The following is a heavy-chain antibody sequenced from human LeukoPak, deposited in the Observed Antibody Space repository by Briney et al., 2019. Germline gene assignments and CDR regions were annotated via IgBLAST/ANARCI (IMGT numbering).Heavy chain of an antibody. V-gene: IGHV1-18*01. J-gene: IGHJ4*02. CDR3: ARAPSNRRYYYDSSGYLDFDY. Sequence: ASVKVSCKASGYTFTSYGISWVRQAPGQGLEWMGWISAYNGNTNYAQKLQGRVTMTTDTSTSTAYMELRSLRSDDTAVYYCARAPSNRRYYYDSSGYLDFDYRGQGTLVTVSS. CDR1: GYTFTSYG. CDR2: ISAYNGNT. D-gene: IGHD3-22*01.